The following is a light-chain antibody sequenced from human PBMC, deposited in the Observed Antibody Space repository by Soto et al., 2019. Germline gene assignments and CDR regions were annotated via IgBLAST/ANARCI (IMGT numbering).Light chain of an antibody. CDR1: SSDVGAYNY. Sequence: QSVLTQPASVSGSPGQSITISCTGTSSDVGAYNYVSWYQHHPGKAPKLMIYEVSHRPSGISHRFSASKSGNTASLTISGLQAEDEADYYCSSYMGSSSFVFGTGTKLTVL. V-gene: IGLV2-14*01. CDR2: EVS. J-gene: IGLJ1*01. CDR3: SSYMGSSSFV.